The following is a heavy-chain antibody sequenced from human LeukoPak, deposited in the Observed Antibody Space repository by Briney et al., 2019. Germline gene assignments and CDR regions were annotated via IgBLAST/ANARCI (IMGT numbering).Heavy chain of an antibody. CDR2: INPSGST. CDR1: GGSFSGYH. V-gene: IGHV4-34*01. J-gene: IGHJ6*03. D-gene: IGHD3-22*01. Sequence: SETLSLTCAVYGGSFSGYHWTWMRQSPGKGVEWIGYINPSGSTYYNPLLKSRLTISVDTSMNQFSLKLRSVTAADTAVYYCARGRHDITMIGVVMTSVSYYLDVWGKGTTVTVS. CDR3: ARGRHDITMIGVVMTSVSYYLDV.